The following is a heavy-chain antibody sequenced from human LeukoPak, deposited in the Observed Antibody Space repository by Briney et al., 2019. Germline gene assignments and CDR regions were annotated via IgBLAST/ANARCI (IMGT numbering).Heavy chain of an antibody. CDR3: ARYSSSSDAFDI. V-gene: IGHV3-21*01. CDR2: ISSSSSYI. J-gene: IGHJ3*02. Sequence: GGSLRLSCAASGFTFSSYSMNWVRQAPGKGLEWVSFISSSSSYIYYADSVKGRFTISRDNAKNSLYLQMNSLRAEDTAVYYCARYSSSSDAFDIWGQGTMVTVSS. CDR1: GFTFSSYS. D-gene: IGHD6-6*01.